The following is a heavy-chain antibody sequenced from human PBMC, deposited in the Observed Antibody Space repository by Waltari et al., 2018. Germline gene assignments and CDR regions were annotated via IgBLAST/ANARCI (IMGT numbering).Heavy chain of an antibody. Sequence: EVQLVESGGDLVQPGGSLRLSCAASGFTFSTFWVHWVRQVPGKGLGWVSRSKRDGSATSYADSVKGRFTISRDNAKNTVYLQMNSLRAEDTAVYHCASDVHSGRYGWFDPWGQGTLVTVSS. CDR3: ASDVHSGRYGWFDP. J-gene: IGHJ5*02. CDR1: GFTFSTFW. CDR2: SKRDGSAT. V-gene: IGHV3-74*01. D-gene: IGHD1-26*01.